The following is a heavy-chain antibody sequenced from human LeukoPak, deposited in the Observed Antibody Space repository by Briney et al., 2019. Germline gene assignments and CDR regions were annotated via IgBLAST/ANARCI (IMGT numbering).Heavy chain of an antibody. CDR2: IHQCGDT. V-gene: IGHV4-30-2*06. J-gene: IGHJ5*02. Sequence: PSETLSLTCTVSGDSISSGGYYWSWIRQSPGKGLEWIAYIHQCGDTYSNPSLGSRVTASADRSNNQFSLRVSSVTAADTAVYYCARRITMVRGGSWFVPWGQGTLVTVSS. D-gene: IGHD3-10*01. CDR1: GDSISSGGYY. CDR3: ARRITMVRGGSWFVP.